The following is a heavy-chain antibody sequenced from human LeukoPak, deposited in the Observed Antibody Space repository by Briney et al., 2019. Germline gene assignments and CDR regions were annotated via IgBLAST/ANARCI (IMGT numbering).Heavy chain of an antibody. Sequence: PGRSLRLSCAASGFTFSDYYMSWIRQAPGKGLEWVSYISSSSSYTNYADSVKGRFTISRDNAKNSLYLQMNSLRAEDTAVYYCAGDPQNYGSGNWFDPWGQGTLVTVSS. CDR2: ISSSSSYT. CDR1: GFTFSDYY. V-gene: IGHV3-11*06. D-gene: IGHD3-10*01. CDR3: AGDPQNYGSGNWFDP. J-gene: IGHJ5*02.